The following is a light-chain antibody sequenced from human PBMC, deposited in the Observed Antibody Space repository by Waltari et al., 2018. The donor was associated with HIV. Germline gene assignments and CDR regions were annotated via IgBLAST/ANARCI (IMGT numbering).Light chain of an antibody. CDR1: GSLLYSSNNRNY. J-gene: IGKJ1*01. Sequence: DIVMTQSPDSLAVSRGERATINGKSSGSLLYSSNNRNYLAWYQQKPGQPPKLLVSWASTRESGVPGRFSGSGSGTDFTLTINSLRAEDAAVYYCHQYYSAPQTFGQGTKVEIK. CDR3: HQYYSAPQT. V-gene: IGKV4-1*01. CDR2: WAS.